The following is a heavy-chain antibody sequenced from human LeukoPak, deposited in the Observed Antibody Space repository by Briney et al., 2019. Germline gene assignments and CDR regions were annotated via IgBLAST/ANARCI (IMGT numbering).Heavy chain of an antibody. Sequence: PGGSLRLFCGASGFTFSSYGMHWVRQAPGKGLEWVAVISYDGSNEYYADSVKGRFTTSRDNSKNTLYLQMNSLRPEDTAVYYCAKDRWIRRITMAGQDYWGQGTQVTVSS. CDR1: GFTFSSYG. CDR2: ISYDGSNE. J-gene: IGHJ4*02. D-gene: IGHD6-19*01. V-gene: IGHV3-30*18. CDR3: AKDRWIRRITMAGQDY.